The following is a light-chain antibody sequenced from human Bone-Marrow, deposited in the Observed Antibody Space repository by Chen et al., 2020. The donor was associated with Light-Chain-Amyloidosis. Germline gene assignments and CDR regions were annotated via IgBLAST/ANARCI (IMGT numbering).Light chain of an antibody. V-gene: IGLV2-14*01. Sequence: QSVLTQPASVSGSPGQSLTISCTGTSSDVGGYNYVSWYQQHPGKAPQLMIYDVSYRPSGVSSRVSGSKSGNTASLTISGLQTEDEADYYCSSYTDTSALALFGGGTKLTVL. CDR2: DVS. CDR1: SSDVGGYNY. J-gene: IGLJ3*02. CDR3: SSYTDTSALAL.